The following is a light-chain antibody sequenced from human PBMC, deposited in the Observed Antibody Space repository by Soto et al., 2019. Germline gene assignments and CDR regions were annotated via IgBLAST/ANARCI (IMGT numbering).Light chain of an antibody. CDR3: QQYNSDPWT. V-gene: IGKV1-5*03. J-gene: IGKJ1*01. CDR1: QSIRSW. Sequence: DMQMTQSPSTLSASVGDRVTITCRASQSIRSWLAWYQQKPGKAPKLLVYKASSLESGVPSRFSGGGSGTEFTLTISSLQPDDFATYYCQQYNSDPWTFGQGTKVEIK. CDR2: KAS.